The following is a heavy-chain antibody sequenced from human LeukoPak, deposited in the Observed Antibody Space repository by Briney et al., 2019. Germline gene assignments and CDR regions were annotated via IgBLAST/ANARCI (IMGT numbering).Heavy chain of an antibody. CDR3: ARGPAYSNYDFWWCSSHYGMDV. CDR2: ISYDGSNK. Sequence: GGSLRLSCAASGFTFSSYAMHWVRQAPGKGLEWVAVISYDGSNKYYADSVKGRFTISRDNSKNTLYLQMNSLRAEDTAVYYCARGPAYSNYDFWWCSSHYGMDVWGQGTTVTVSS. J-gene: IGHJ6*02. V-gene: IGHV3-30-3*01. D-gene: IGHD3-3*01. CDR1: GFTFSSYA.